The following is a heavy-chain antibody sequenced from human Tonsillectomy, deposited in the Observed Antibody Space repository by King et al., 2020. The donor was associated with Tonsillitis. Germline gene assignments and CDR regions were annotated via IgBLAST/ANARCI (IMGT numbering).Heavy chain of an antibody. J-gene: IGHJ6*02. CDR1: GFTFSSYA. CDR2: ISFDGSNK. D-gene: IGHD2-15*01. V-gene: IGHV3-30*04. Sequence: VQLVESGGGVVQPGRSLRLSCAASGFTFSSYAMHWVRQAPGKGLEWVAVISFDGSNKYYADSVKGRFTISRDNSKNTLYLQMNSLRAEDTAVYYCARGLATGDYGTDVWGQGTTVTVSS. CDR3: ARGLATGDYGTDV.